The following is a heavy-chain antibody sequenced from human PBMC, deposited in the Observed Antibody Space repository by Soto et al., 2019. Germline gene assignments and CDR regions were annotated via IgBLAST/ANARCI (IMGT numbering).Heavy chain of an antibody. CDR3: AKEYTAMVTPLFDY. CDR1: GVTFSSYA. CDR2: INGSGGST. J-gene: IGHJ4*02. V-gene: IGHV3-23*01. Sequence: GGSLRLSCAASGVTFSSYAMTWVRQAPGKGLEWVSAINGSGGSTYYADSVKGRFTISRDNSKNMLYLQMNSLRAEDTAVYYCAKEYTAMVTPLFDYWGQGTLVTVSS. D-gene: IGHD5-18*01.